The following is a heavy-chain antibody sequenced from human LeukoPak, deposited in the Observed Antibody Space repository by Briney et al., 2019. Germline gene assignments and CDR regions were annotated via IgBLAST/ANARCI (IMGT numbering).Heavy chain of an antibody. V-gene: IGHV4-59*01. Sequence: SETLSLTCTVSGGSISSYYWSWIRQPPGKGLEWIGYSYYSGSTNYNPSLKSRVTISVDTSKNQFSLKLSSVTAADTAVYYCARFAPRGGHNDSSGYSFDYWGQGTLVTVSS. CDR1: GGSISSYY. J-gene: IGHJ4*02. CDR2: SYYSGST. CDR3: ARFAPRGGHNDSSGYSFDY. D-gene: IGHD3-22*01.